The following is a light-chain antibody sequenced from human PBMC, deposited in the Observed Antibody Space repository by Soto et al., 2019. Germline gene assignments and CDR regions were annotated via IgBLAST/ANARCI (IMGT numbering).Light chain of an antibody. CDR2: DVS. CDR3: QHYTTSSTWT. CDR1: QSLSRW. Sequence: DIEMTQSPSTLSASVGDRVTVTRRASQSLSRWLAWYQQKPGKAPKLLIYDVSTLESGVPSRFSGSGSGTEFTLTISSLQPDDFATYYCQHYTTSSTWTFGQGTKVETK. J-gene: IGKJ1*01. V-gene: IGKV1-5*01.